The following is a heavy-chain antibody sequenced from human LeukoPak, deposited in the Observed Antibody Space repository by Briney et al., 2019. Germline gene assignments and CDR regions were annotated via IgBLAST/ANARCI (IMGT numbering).Heavy chain of an antibody. D-gene: IGHD3-9*01. CDR2: IIPIFGTA. CDR3: AREAKYYDILTGYYTEGHYYYYLDV. Sequence: GASVKVSCKASGGTFSSYAISWVRQAPGQGLEWMGGIIPIFGTANYAQKFQGRVTITADGSTSTAYMELSSLRSEDTAVYYCAREAKYYDILTGYYTEGHYYYYLDVWGTGTTVTISS. J-gene: IGHJ6*03. V-gene: IGHV1-69*13. CDR1: GGTFSSYA.